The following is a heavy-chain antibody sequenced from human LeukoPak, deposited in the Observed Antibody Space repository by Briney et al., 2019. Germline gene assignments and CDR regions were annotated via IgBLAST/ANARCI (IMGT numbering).Heavy chain of an antibody. CDR3: ARDLALVDY. D-gene: IGHD3-3*02. CDR2: ISDSGGST. Sequence: GGSLRLSCAASGFTVSSNYMSWVRQAPGKGLEWVSVISDSGGSTYYADSVKGRFTISRDNSKNTLYLQMNSLRAEDTAVYYCARDLALVDYWGQGTLVTVSS. CDR1: GFTVSSNY. V-gene: IGHV3-53*01. J-gene: IGHJ4*02.